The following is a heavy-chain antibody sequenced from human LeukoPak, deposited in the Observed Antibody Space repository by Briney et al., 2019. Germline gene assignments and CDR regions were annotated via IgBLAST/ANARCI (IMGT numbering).Heavy chain of an antibody. Sequence: PGGSVRLSCADSGFTFSRYWMRWVGQAPGKGVEGVANIKEDGREKYYVDSVKGRFTIYRDRAKNSVYLQMNRLRDEGTAVYYFATESEMGITMVRASYYTDVWGKGTTVTVSS. D-gene: IGHD3-10*01. CDR3: ATESEMGITMVRASYYTDV. CDR2: IKEDGREK. V-gene: IGHV3-7*01. J-gene: IGHJ6*03. CDR1: GFTFSRYW.